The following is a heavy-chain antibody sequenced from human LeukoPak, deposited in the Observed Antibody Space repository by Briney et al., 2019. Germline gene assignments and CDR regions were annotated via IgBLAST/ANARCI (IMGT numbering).Heavy chain of an antibody. D-gene: IGHD6-13*01. CDR3: ARAYSSWSVSGAFDI. V-gene: IGHV3-74*01. CDR1: GFTFSSYW. J-gene: IGHJ3*02. Sequence: GGSLRLSCAASGFTFSSYWMHWVRQAPGKGLVWVSRINSDGSSTSYADSVKGRFTISRDNAKNTLYLQMNSLRGEDAAVYYCARAYSSWSVSGAFDIWGQGTMVTVSS. CDR2: INSDGSST.